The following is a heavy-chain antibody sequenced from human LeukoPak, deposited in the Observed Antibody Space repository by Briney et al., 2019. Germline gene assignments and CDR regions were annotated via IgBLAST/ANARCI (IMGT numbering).Heavy chain of an antibody. CDR1: GYTLTELS. V-gene: IGHV1-24*01. CDR3: ATSGRGSGSYYPTPIPEFDY. J-gene: IGHJ4*02. D-gene: IGHD3-10*01. Sequence: GASVKVSCKVSGYTLTELSMHWVRQAPGKGLEWMGGFDPEDGETIYAQKFQGRVTMTEDTSTDTAYMELSSLRSEDTAVYYCATSGRGSGSYYPTPIPEFDYWGQGTLVTVSS. CDR2: FDPEDGET.